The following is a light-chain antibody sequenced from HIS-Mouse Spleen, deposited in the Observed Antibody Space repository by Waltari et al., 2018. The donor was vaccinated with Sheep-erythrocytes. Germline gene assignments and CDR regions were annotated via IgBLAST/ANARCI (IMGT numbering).Light chain of an antibody. V-gene: IGLV2-11*01. CDR2: DVS. CDR3: CSYAGSYNHV. CDR1: SLDVGVSHS. J-gene: IGLJ1*01. Sequence: QSALTQPRSVSGSPGQSVTLSCTATSLDVGVSHSVPWYQQHPGKAPKLMIYDVSKRPSGVPDRFSGSKSGNTASLTISGLQAEDEADYYCCSYAGSYNHVFATGTKVTVL.